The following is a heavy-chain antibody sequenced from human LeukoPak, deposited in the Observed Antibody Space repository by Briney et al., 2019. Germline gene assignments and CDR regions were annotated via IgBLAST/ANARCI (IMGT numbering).Heavy chain of an antibody. CDR2: IYSGDRT. Sequence: PGGSLRLSCAASGLIVSSNYMGWVRQAPGKGLEWVSLIYSGDRTYYADSVKGRFTISRDNSKNTLYLQINSLRAEDMALYYCAKSSDGSTSFDQWGQGTLVTVSS. D-gene: IGHD2-2*01. J-gene: IGHJ4*02. CDR3: AKSSDGSTSFDQ. V-gene: IGHV3-66*01. CDR1: GLIVSSNY.